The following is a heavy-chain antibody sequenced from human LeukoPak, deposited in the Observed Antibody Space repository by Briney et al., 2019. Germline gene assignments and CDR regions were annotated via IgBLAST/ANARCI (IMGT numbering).Heavy chain of an antibody. D-gene: IGHD4-23*01. CDR3: ATYGGNWKFDS. V-gene: IGHV3-23*01. CDR1: GFTFSSYG. Sequence: GGSLRLSCAASGFTFSSYGMSWVRQAPGKGLEWVSAISGSGGSTYYADSVKGRFTISRDNSKNTLYLQMNSLRAEDTAVYYCATYGGNWKFDSWGQGTLVTVSS. CDR2: ISGSGGST. J-gene: IGHJ4*02.